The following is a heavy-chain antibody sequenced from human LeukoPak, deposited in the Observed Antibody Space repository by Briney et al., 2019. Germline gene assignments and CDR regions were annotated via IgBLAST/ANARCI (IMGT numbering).Heavy chain of an antibody. V-gene: IGHV4-59*08. CDR2: IHHSGST. J-gene: IGHJ4*02. CDR3: ASLGYSSGWDVDY. D-gene: IGHD6-19*01. Sequence: VKPSETLTLTCSISGVSISSYYWYWIRQPPGKGLEWIGFIHHSGSTNYNPSLESRVTISIDTSKNQFSLKLNTVTAADTAVYYCASLGYSSGWDVDYWGQGAQVTVSS. CDR1: GVSISSYY.